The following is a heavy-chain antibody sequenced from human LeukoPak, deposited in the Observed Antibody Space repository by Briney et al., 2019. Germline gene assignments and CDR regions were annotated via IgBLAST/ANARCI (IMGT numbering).Heavy chain of an antibody. D-gene: IGHD4-17*01. CDR1: DDSFSSHY. J-gene: IGHJ3*02. V-gene: IGHV4-59*11. CDR2: ISYIGST. CDR3: ARDLVTVTKGFDI. Sequence: SETLSLTCAVSDDSFSSHYWTWIRQPPGKGLEWVGYISYIGSTNYNPSLKSRVTISIDTSKNQFSLKLSSVTDAATAVYYCARDLVTVTKGFDIWGQGTMVSVSS.